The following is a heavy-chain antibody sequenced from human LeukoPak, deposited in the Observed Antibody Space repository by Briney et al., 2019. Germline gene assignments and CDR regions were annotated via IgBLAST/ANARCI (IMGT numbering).Heavy chain of an antibody. J-gene: IGHJ3*02. CDR2: IIPILGIA. D-gene: IGHD3-22*01. CDR1: GGTFSSYA. CDR3: ARGRTYYYDSSGTLDAFDI. V-gene: IGHV1-69*04. Sequence: SVKVSCKASGGTFSSYAISWVRQAPGQGLEWMGRIIPILGIANYAQKFQGSVTITADKSTSTAYMELSSLRSEDTAVYYCARGRTYYYDSSGTLDAFDIWGQGTMVTVSS.